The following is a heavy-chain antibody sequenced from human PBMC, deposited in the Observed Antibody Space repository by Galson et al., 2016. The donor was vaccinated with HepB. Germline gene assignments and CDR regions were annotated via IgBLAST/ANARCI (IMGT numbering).Heavy chain of an antibody. J-gene: IGHJ6*04. CDR1: GHTLTAYY. CDR3: ARGGEIGSTGNGMDV. Sequence: SVKVSCKASGHTLTAYYIHWVRQAPGQGPEWMGWMNPNSGATDYAPKFEGRVTMTRDTSITTVYMQLTSLRLDDTAVYYCARGGEIGSTGNGMDVWGIGTTVTVSS. V-gene: IGHV1-2*02. D-gene: IGHD1-1*01. CDR2: MNPNSGAT.